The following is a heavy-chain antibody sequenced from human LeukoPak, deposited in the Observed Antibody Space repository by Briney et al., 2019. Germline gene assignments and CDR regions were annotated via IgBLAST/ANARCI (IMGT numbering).Heavy chain of an antibody. CDR3: ARGTVTAPDY. CDR2: ISSRSTTI. CDR1: GFNFSTYS. Sequence: GGSLRLSCAASGFNFSTYSMNWVRQAPGKGLEWVSYISSRSTTIYYADSVKGRFTISRDNAKNSVYLQMNSPRDEDTAVYYCARGTVTAPDYWGQGTLVTVSS. D-gene: IGHD2-21*02. J-gene: IGHJ4*02. V-gene: IGHV3-48*02.